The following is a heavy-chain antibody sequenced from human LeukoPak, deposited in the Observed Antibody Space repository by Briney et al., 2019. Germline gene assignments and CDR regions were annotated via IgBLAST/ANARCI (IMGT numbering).Heavy chain of an antibody. D-gene: IGHD5-24*01. CDR1: GGSFSGYY. CDR3: ARGHPRQRGGMDV. V-gene: IGHV4-34*01. J-gene: IGHJ6*02. Sequence: PSETLSLTCAVYGGSFSGYYWSWIRRPPGKGPEWIGEINHSGSTNYNPSLKSRVTISVDTSKNQFSLKLSSVTAADTAVYYCARGHPRQRGGMDVWGQGTTVTVSS. CDR2: INHSGST.